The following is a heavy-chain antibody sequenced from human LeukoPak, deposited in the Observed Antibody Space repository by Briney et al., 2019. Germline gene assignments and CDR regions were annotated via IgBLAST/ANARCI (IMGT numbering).Heavy chain of an antibody. D-gene: IGHD2-2*02. CDR3: ARGLFERKPRRVSAAIWGNPDTRGYYYMDV. CDR1: GGSISSSSYY. CDR2: IYYSGST. Sequence: PSETLSLTCTVPGGSISSSSYYWGWIRQPPGKGLEWIGSIYYSGSTYYNPSLKSRVTISVDTSKNQFSLKLSSVTAADTAVYYCARGLFERKPRRVSAAIWGNPDTRGYYYMDVWGKGTTVTVAS. V-gene: IGHV4-39*07. J-gene: IGHJ6*03.